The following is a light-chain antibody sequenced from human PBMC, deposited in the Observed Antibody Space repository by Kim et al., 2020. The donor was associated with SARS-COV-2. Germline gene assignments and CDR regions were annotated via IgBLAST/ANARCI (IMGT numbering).Light chain of an antibody. CDR2: LNSDGSH. CDR3: QTWGTGTWV. Sequence: QPVLTQSPSASASLGASVKLTCTLSSGHSSYAIAWHQQQPEKGPRYLTKLNSDGSHSKGDGIPDRFSGSSSGAERYLTISSLQSEDEADYYCQTWGTGTWVFGGGTKLTVL. J-gene: IGLJ3*02. V-gene: IGLV4-69*01. CDR1: SGHSSYA.